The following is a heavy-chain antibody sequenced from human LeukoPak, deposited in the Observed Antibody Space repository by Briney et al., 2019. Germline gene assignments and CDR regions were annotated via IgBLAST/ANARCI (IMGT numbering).Heavy chain of an antibody. V-gene: IGHV3-48*01. CDR3: ARDPEDDYGDSQDDY. CDR1: GFTFSSYS. D-gene: IGHD4-17*01. Sequence: GGSLRLFCAASGFTFSSYSMNWVRQAPGKGLEWVSYINSSSSTIYYADSVKGRFTISRDNAKNSLYLQMNSLRAEDTAVYYCARDPEDDYGDSQDDYSGQGTLVTVSS. CDR2: INSSSSTI. J-gene: IGHJ4*02.